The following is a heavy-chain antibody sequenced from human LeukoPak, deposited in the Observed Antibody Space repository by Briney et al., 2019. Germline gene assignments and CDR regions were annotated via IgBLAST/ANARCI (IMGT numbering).Heavy chain of an antibody. J-gene: IGHJ2*01. D-gene: IGHD3-3*01. V-gene: IGHV4-4*07. CDR2: IYTSGST. CDR3: ARDPTVLRFLEWLTDWYFDL. CDR1: GGSISSYY. Sequence: SETLSLTCTVSGGSISSYYWSWIRQPAVKGLEWIGRIYTSGSTNYNPSLKSRVTMSVDTSKNQFSLKLSSVTAADTAVYYCARDPTVLRFLEWLTDWYFDLWGRGTLVTVSS.